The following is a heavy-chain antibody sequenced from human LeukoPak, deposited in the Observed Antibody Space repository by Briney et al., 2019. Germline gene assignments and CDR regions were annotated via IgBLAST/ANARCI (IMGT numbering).Heavy chain of an antibody. D-gene: IGHD3-10*01. Sequence: ASVKVSCKASGYTFTNYGISWVRQAPGQGLEWMGWISAYNGNTNYAQKLQGRVTMTTDTSTSTAYMELSSLRSEDTAVYYCASVNYGSGSPSSCPDYWGQGTLVTVSS. CDR3: ASVNYGSGSPSSCPDY. CDR1: GYTFTNYG. CDR2: ISAYNGNT. J-gene: IGHJ4*02. V-gene: IGHV1-18*01.